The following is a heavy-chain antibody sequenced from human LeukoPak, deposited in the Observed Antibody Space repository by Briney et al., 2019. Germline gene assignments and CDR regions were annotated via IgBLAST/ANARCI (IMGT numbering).Heavy chain of an antibody. V-gene: IGHV4-39*01. Sequence: SETLSLTCSVSGGSIGSSDYYWGWVRQPPGKGLEWIGSISYSGSAYYNPSLRSRVTISVDTSENQFSLKLTSVTAADTAVYYCARLLGYGGNSAWGYWGQGTLVTVSS. J-gene: IGHJ4*02. CDR1: GGSIGSSDYY. D-gene: IGHD4-23*01. CDR3: ARLLGYGGNSAWGY. CDR2: ISYSGSA.